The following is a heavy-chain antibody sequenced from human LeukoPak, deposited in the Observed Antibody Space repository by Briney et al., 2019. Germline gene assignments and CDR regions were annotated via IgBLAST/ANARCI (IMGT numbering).Heavy chain of an antibody. V-gene: IGHV3-23*01. D-gene: IGHD1-14*01. CDR3: AKAGSYYYYYGMDV. J-gene: IGHJ6*02. CDR1: GFTFTSYA. Sequence: PGGSLRLSCAASGFTFTSYAMSWVRQAPGKGLEWVSGISGSGGSTYYADSVKGRFTISRDNSKNTLYLQMSSLRAEDTAVYYCAKAGSYYYYYGMDVWGQGTTVTVSS. CDR2: ISGSGGST.